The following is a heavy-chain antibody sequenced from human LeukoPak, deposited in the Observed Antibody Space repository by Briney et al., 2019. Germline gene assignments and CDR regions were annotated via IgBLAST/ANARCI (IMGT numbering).Heavy chain of an antibody. Sequence: ASVKVSCKASGYTFTSYAMHWVRQAPGQRLKWMGWVNAGNGNTKYSQEFQGRVTITRDTSASTAYMELSSLRSEDTAVYYCARSSIIAAAGPYYFDYWGQGTLVTVSS. D-gene: IGHD6-13*01. CDR3: ARSSIIAAAGPYYFDY. V-gene: IGHV1-3*03. CDR1: GYTFTSYA. J-gene: IGHJ4*02. CDR2: VNAGNGNT.